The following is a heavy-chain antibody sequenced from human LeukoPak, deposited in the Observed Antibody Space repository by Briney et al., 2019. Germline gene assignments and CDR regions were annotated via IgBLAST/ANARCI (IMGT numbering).Heavy chain of an antibody. J-gene: IGHJ4*02. CDR3: AYWAGTADGFNGPFDY. V-gene: IGHV3-48*01. CDR2: ISSSSSTT. CDR1: GFTFSSYN. D-gene: IGHD6-13*01. Sequence: AGGSLRLSCAASGFTFSSYNMNWVRQAPGKGLEWVSDISSSSSTTYYADSVKGRFTISRDNAKNSLYLQMNSLRAEDTAVYYCAYWAGTADGFNGPFDYWGQGTLVTVSS.